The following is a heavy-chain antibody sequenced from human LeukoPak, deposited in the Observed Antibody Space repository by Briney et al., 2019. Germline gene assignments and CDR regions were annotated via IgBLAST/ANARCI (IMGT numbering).Heavy chain of an antibody. D-gene: IGHD6-13*01. V-gene: IGHV3-9*01. Sequence: PGGSLRLSCAASGFTFDDYAMHWVRQAPGKGLEWVSGISWNSGSIGYADSAKGRFTISRDNAKNSLYLQMNSLRAEDTALYYCAKSIAAAATLFDYWGQGTLVTVSS. CDR1: GFTFDDYA. J-gene: IGHJ4*02. CDR2: ISWNSGSI. CDR3: AKSIAAAATLFDY.